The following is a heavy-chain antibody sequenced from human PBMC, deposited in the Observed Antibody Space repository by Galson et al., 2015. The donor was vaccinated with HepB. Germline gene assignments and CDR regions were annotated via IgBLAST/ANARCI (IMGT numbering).Heavy chain of an antibody. CDR2: ISAYSGNT. J-gene: IGHJ6*02. Sequence: SVKVSCKASGYTFTSYGISWVRQAPGQGLEWMGWISAYSGNTNYAQKLQGRVTMTTDTSTSTAYMELRSLRSDDTAVYYCAKAYYYDSSGSHYYYYGMDVWGQGTTVTVSS. V-gene: IGHV1-18*01. D-gene: IGHD3-22*01. CDR3: AKAYYYDSSGSHYYYYGMDV. CDR1: GYTFTSYG.